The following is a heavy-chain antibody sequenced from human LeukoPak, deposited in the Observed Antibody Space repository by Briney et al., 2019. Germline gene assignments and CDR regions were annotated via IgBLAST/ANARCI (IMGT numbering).Heavy chain of an antibody. CDR2: IKQDGSEK. V-gene: IGHV3-7*01. J-gene: IGHJ6*03. CDR1: GFTFSSWW. CDR3: ARDLLGYNYHYMDV. Sequence: GGSLRLSCAVSGFTFSSWWMTWVRQAPGKGLEWVANIKQDGSEKNYVDSVKGRFTISRDNAKNSPDLQMNRLRAEDTAVYYCARDLLGYNYHYMDVWGKGTTVTVSS. D-gene: IGHD3-22*01.